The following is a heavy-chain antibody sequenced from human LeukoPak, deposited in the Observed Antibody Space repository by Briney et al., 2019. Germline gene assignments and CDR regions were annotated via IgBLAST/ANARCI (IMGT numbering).Heavy chain of an antibody. J-gene: IGHJ4*02. V-gene: IGHV3-33*08. D-gene: IGHD5-12*01. CDR2: IWYDGSNK. CDR3: ARDRGTEYSGYVFDY. CDR1: GFTFSRHG. Sequence: GGSLRLSCAAYGFTFSRHGMHWVRQAPGKGLEWVAVIWYDGSNKYYADSVKGRFTISRDSSKNTLYLQMNSLRVEDTAVYYCARDRGTEYSGYVFDYWGQGTLVTVSS.